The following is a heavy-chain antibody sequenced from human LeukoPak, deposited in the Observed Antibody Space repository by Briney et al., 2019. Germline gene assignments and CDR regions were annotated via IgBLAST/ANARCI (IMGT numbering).Heavy chain of an antibody. CDR1: GGSISSSSYY. Sequence: SETLSLTCTVSGGSISSSSYYWGWIRQPPGKGLEWIGSIYYCGSTYYNPSLKSRVTISVDTSKNQFSLKLSSVTAADTAVYYCARQREAYYYYMDVWGKGTTVTVSS. CDR3: ARQREAYYYYMDV. J-gene: IGHJ6*03. V-gene: IGHV4-39*01. CDR2: IYYCGST. D-gene: IGHD1-26*01.